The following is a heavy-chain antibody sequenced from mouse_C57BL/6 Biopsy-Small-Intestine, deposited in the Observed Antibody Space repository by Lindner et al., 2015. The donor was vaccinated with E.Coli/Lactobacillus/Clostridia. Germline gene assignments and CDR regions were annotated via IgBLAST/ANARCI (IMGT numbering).Heavy chain of an antibody. D-gene: IGHD1-1*01. CDR1: GYPFTTYP. CDR2: FHPYDDET. Sequence: VQLQESGAEVVEPGASVRMSCKASGYPFTTYPIEWMKQSHGQGLEWIGKFHPYDDETKYNEKFKGRATLTVEKSSRTVYLELSRLTSDDSAVYYCARGPTPDYWGQGTTLTVSS. CDR3: ARGPTPDY. J-gene: IGHJ2*01. V-gene: IGHV1-47*01.